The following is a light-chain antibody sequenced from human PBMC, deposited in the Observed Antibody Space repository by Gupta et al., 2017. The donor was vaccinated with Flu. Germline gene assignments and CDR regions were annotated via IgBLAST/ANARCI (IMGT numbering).Light chain of an antibody. CDR3: SSYAGSNNLV. CDR1: SSDVGGYNY. Sequence: QSALPHPPSAPGPPGRSVTISCTGTSSDVGGYNYVSWYQQHPGKAPKLMIYEVSKRPSGVPDRFSGSKSGNTASLTVSGLQAEDEADYYCSSYAGSNNLVFGGGTKLTVL. V-gene: IGLV2-8*01. CDR2: EVS. J-gene: IGLJ2*01.